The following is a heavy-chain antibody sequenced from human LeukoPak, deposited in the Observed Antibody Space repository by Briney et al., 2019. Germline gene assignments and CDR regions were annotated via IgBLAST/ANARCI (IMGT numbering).Heavy chain of an antibody. V-gene: IGHV3-21*04. CDR2: ISSSSSYI. D-gene: IGHD1-26*01. Sequence: PGGSLRLSCAASGFTFSSYAMNWVRQAPGKGLEWVSSISSSSSYIYYADSVKGRFTISRDNSKNTLYLQMNSLRAEDTAVYYCARVGVGDTKDFDYWGQGTLVTVSS. CDR3: ARVGVGDTKDFDY. J-gene: IGHJ4*02. CDR1: GFTFSSYA.